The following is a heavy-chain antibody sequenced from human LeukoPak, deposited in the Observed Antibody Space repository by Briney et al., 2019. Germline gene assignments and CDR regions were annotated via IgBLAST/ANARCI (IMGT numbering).Heavy chain of an antibody. V-gene: IGHV4-34*01. J-gene: IGHJ4*02. D-gene: IGHD1/OR15-1a*01. CDR1: GGSFSGYY. CDR3: ARTRSGTNKVFDY. Sequence: SETLSLTCAVYGGSFSGYYWSWIRQPPGKGLEWIGEINHSGSTNYNPSLKSRVTISVDTSKNQFSLKLSSVTAADTAVYYCARTRSGTNKVFDYWGQGTLVTVSS. CDR2: INHSGST.